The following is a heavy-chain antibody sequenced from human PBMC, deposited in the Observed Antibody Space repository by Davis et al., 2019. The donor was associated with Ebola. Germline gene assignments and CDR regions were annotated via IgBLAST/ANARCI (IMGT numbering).Heavy chain of an antibody. Sequence: PWGSLRLSCAASGFTFSSYSMNWVRQAPGKGLEWVSSISSSSSYIYYADSVKGRFTISRDNAKNSLYLQMNSLRAEDTAVYYCARLDDGIVGVFNWFDPWGQGTLVTVSS. CDR1: GFTFSSYS. D-gene: IGHD1-26*01. CDR3: ARLDDGIVGVFNWFDP. CDR2: ISSSSSYI. V-gene: IGHV3-21*01. J-gene: IGHJ5*02.